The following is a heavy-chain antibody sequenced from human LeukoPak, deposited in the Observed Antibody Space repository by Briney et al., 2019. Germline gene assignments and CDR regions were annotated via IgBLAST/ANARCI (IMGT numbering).Heavy chain of an antibody. Sequence: ASVKVSCKASGYTFTSYYMHWVRQAPGQGLEWMGIINPSGGSTSYAQKFQGRVTMTRDTSISTAYMELSRLRSDDTAVYYCARMGPGGSYFDYWGQGTLVTVSS. CDR1: GYTFTSYY. CDR3: ARMGPGGSYFDY. V-gene: IGHV1-46*01. J-gene: IGHJ4*02. D-gene: IGHD1-26*01. CDR2: INPSGGST.